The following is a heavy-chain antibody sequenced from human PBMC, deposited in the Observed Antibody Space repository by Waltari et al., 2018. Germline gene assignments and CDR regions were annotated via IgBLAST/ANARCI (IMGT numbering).Heavy chain of an antibody. D-gene: IGHD2-15*01. Sequence: EVQLVESGGGLVQPGRTLRLSCAASGFTFDDYAMHWVRQAPGKGLEWVSGISCNSGSIGYADSVKGRFTISRDNAKNSLYLQMNSLRAEDTALYYCAKDRVGFDPWGQGTLVTVSS. V-gene: IGHV3-9*01. J-gene: IGHJ5*02. CDR3: AKDRVGFDP. CDR1: GFTFDDYA. CDR2: ISCNSGSI.